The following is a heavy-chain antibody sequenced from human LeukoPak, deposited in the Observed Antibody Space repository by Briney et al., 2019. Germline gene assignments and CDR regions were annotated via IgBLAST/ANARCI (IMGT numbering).Heavy chain of an antibody. Sequence: KPSETLSLTCTVSGGSISSGGYYWSWIRQPPGNGLEWIGYIYHSGSTYYNPSLKSRVTISVDRSKNQFSLKLSSVTAADTAVYYCARDLPAARRFDPWGQGTLVTVSS. J-gene: IGHJ5*02. V-gene: IGHV4-30-2*01. CDR1: GGSISSGGYY. CDR2: IYHSGST. CDR3: ARDLPAARRFDP. D-gene: IGHD2-2*01.